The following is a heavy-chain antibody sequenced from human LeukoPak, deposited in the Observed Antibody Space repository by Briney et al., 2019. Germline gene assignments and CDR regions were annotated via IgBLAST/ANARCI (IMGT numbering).Heavy chain of an antibody. CDR2: IYYSGST. CDR1: GGSISSYY. J-gene: IGHJ4*02. D-gene: IGHD3-22*01. V-gene: IGHV4-59*12. CDR3: ARGGGLYYDSSGSDFDY. Sequence: TPSETLSLTCTVSGGSISSYYWSWIRQPPGKGLEWIGYIYYSGSTNYNPSLKSRVTISVDTSKNQFSLKLSSVTAADTAVYYCARGGGLYYDSSGSDFDYWGQGTLVTVSS.